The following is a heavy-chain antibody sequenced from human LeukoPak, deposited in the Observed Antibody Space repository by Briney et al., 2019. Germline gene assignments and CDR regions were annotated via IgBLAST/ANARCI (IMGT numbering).Heavy chain of an antibody. J-gene: IGHJ4*02. CDR2: FDPEDGET. D-gene: IGHD6-19*01. Sequence: ASVKVSCKVSGYTLTELSMHWVRQAPGKGLGWMGGFDPEDGETIYAQKFQGRVTMTEDTSTDTAYMELSSLRSEDTAVYYCATDSSGWYSSYFDYWGQGTLVTVSS. CDR3: ATDSSGWYSSYFDY. CDR1: GYTLTELS. V-gene: IGHV1-24*01.